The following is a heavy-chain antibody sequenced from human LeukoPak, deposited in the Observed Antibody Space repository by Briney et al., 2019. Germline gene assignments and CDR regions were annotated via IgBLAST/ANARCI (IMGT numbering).Heavy chain of an antibody. J-gene: IGHJ4*02. Sequence: ASVKVSCKASGYTFTGYYLHWVRQAPGQGLQWMGWVNPNSGVTNYAQKFQGRVTMTRDTSISTGYMELRRLRYDDTAVYYCARDLAVAGTPLGYWGQGTLVSVSS. CDR3: ARDLAVAGTPLGY. CDR1: GYTFTGYY. CDR2: VNPNSGVT. V-gene: IGHV1-2*02. D-gene: IGHD6-19*01.